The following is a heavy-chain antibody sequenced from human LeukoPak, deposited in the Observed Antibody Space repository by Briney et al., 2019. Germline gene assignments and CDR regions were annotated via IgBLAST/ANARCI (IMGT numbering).Heavy chain of an antibody. Sequence: PSETLSLTCAVYSGSFSGHYWSWIRRPPGKGLEWIGEINQSGSTNYSPSLKSRVTISVDTSKNHFSLKLSSVTAADTAVYYCARGYGSGSYFRYWGQGTLVTVSS. CDR1: SGSFSGHY. D-gene: IGHD3-10*01. CDR2: INQSGST. V-gene: IGHV4-34*01. J-gene: IGHJ4*02. CDR3: ARGYGSGSYFRY.